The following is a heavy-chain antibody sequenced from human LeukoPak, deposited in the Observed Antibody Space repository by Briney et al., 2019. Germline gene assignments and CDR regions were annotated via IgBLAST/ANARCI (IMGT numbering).Heavy chain of an antibody. CDR2: ITGNGGNT. J-gene: IGHJ5*02. D-gene: IGHD3-10*01. Sequence: GGSLRLSCAASGFTFSSYGMSWVRQAPGKGLEWVSAITGNGGNTFYADSVKGRFTISRDDSKNTMYLQMNSLRAEDTALYYCARDRSGSYPNWFDPWGQGTLVTVSS. V-gene: IGHV3-23*01. CDR3: ARDRSGSYPNWFDP. CDR1: GFTFSSYG.